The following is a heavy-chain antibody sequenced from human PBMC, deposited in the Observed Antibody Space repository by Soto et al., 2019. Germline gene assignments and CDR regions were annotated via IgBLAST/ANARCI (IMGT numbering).Heavy chain of an antibody. D-gene: IGHD6-19*01. CDR2: ISYDGSNK. Sequence: GGSLRLSCAASGFTFRSYGMHWVRQAPGKGLEWVAVISYDGSNKYYADSVKGRFTISRDNSKNTLYLQMNSLRAEDTAVYYCAKDFLDDSRGGAFDIWGQGTMVTV. V-gene: IGHV3-30*18. CDR1: GFTFRSYG. CDR3: AKDFLDDSRGGAFDI. J-gene: IGHJ3*02.